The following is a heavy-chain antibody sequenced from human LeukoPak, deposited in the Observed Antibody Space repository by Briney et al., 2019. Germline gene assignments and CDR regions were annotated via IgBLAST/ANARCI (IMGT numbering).Heavy chain of an antibody. V-gene: IGHV3-21*01. D-gene: IGHD2-15*01. CDR1: GFTFSSYS. CDR3: AREYCSGGSCYLADY. J-gene: IGHJ4*02. Sequence: GGSLRLSCAASGFTFSSYSMNWVRQAPGKGLEWVPSISSSSGYIYYADSVKGRFTISRDNAKNSLYLQMNSLRAEDTAVYYCAREYCSGGSCYLADYWGQGTLVTVSS. CDR2: ISSSSGYI.